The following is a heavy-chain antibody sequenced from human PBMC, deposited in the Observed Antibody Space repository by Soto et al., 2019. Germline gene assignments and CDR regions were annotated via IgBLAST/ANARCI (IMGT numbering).Heavy chain of an antibody. CDR3: AGARTSSSSSDAFDI. CDR1: GFTFSSYS. D-gene: IGHD2-2*01. Sequence: PGGSLRLSCAASGFTFSSYSMNWVRQAPGKGLERVSSISSSSSYIYYADSVKGRFTISRDNAKNSLYLQMNSLRAEDTAVYYCAGARTSSSSSDAFDIWGQGTMVTVSS. V-gene: IGHV3-21*01. CDR2: ISSSSSYI. J-gene: IGHJ3*02.